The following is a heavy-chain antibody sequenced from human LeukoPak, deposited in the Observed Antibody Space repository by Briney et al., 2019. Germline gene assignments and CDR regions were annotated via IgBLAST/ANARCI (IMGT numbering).Heavy chain of an antibody. D-gene: IGHD1-26*01. J-gene: IGHJ4*02. Sequence: GGSLRLSCAASGFTFSNYGMSWVRQAPGKGLEWVTSISASGAGTYYADSVKGRFTISRDNSKNTLYVQMNSLRAKDTAVYYCAKLERGTYHFDFWGQGTLVTVSS. CDR3: AKLERGTYHFDF. CDR2: ISASGAGT. V-gene: IGHV3-23*01. CDR1: GFTFSNYG.